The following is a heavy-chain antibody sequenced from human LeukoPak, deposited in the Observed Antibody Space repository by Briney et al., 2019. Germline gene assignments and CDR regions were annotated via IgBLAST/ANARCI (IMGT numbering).Heavy chain of an antibody. Sequence: ASVKVSCKVSGYTLTELSMHWVRQAPGKGLEWMGGFDPEDGETIYAQKFQGRVTVTEDTSTDTAYMELSSLRSEDTAVYYCATDFQGNYYDNWGQGTLVTVSS. V-gene: IGHV1-24*01. CDR3: ATDFQGNYYDN. CDR2: FDPEDGET. J-gene: IGHJ4*02. D-gene: IGHD2/OR15-2a*01. CDR1: GYTLTELS.